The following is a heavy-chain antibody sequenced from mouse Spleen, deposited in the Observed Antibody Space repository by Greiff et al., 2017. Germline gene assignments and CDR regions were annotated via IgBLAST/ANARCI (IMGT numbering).Heavy chain of an antibody. CDR1: GYSITSGYY. J-gene: IGHJ2*01. CDR2: ISYDGSN. Sequence: EVKLMESGPGLVKPSQSLSLTCSVTGYSITSGYYWNWIRQFPGNKLEWMGYISYDGSNNYNPSLKNRISITRDTSKNQFFLKLNSVTTEDTATYYCAREGYDDPLWGQGTTLTVSS. V-gene: IGHV3-6*01. CDR3: AREGYDDPL. D-gene: IGHD2-3*01.